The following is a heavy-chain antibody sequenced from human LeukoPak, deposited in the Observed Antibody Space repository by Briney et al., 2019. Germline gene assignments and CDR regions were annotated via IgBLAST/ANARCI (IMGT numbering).Heavy chain of an antibody. CDR2: INPNSGGT. V-gene: IGHV1-2*02. D-gene: IGHD3-22*01. CDR1: GYTFTGYY. Sequence: GASVKVSCKASGYTFTGYYMHWVRQAPGQGLEWMGWINPNSGGTNYAQKFQGRVTMTRDTSISTAYMELSRLRSDDTAVYYCAKPSTYYYDSSGYLDDYYYYMDVWGKGTTVTVSS. CDR3: AKPSTYYYDSSGYLDDYYYYMDV. J-gene: IGHJ6*03.